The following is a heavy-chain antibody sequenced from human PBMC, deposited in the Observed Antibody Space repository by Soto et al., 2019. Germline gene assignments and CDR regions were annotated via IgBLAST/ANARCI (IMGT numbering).Heavy chain of an antibody. D-gene: IGHD2-15*01. V-gene: IGHV3-33*01. CDR2: IWYDGSNK. CDR1: GFTFSSYG. CDR3: VSDLGYCSGGSCPRLGIIDY. J-gene: IGHJ4*02. Sequence: QVQLVESGGGVVQPGRSLRLSCAASGFTFSSYGMHWVRQAPGKGLEWVAVIWYDGSNKYYADSVKGRFTISRDNSKNTLYLQMNSLRAEDTAVYYWVSDLGYCSGGSCPRLGIIDYWGQGTLVTVSS.